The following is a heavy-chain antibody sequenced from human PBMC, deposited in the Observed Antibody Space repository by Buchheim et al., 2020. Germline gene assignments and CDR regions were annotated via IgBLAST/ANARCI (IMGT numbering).Heavy chain of an antibody. CDR3: ARDGDYYDSSGHKDY. CDR1: GFTFSSYG. CDR2: IWYDGSNK. V-gene: IGHV3-33*01. D-gene: IGHD3-22*01. J-gene: IGHJ4*02. Sequence: QVQLVESGGGVVQPGRSLRLSCAASGFTFSSYGMHWVRQAPGKGLEWVAVIWYDGSNKYYADSVKGRFTISRDNSKNTLSLQMNSLRAEDTAVYYCARDGDYYDSSGHKDYWGQGTL.